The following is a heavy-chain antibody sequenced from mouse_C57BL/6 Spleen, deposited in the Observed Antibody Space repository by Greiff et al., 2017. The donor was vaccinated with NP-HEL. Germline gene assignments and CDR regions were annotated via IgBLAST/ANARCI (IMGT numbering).Heavy chain of an antibody. V-gene: IGHV5-9*01. CDR2: ISGGGGNT. CDR3: ARLDYDYDGDYFDY. J-gene: IGHJ2*01. D-gene: IGHD2-4*01. CDR1: GFTFSSYT. Sequence: EVKLMESGGGLVKPGGSLKLSCAASGFTFSSYTMSWVRQTPEKRLEWVATISGGGGNTYYPDSVKGRFTISRDNAKNTLYLQMSSLRSEDTALYYCARLDYDYDGDYFDYWGQGTTLTVSS.